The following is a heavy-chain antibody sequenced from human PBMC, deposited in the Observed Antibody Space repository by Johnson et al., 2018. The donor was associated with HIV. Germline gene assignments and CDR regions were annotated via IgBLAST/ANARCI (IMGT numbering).Heavy chain of an antibody. V-gene: IGHV3-23*04. Sequence: VQLVESGGGLVQPGGSLRLSCAASGFTFNTYAMSWVRQAPGKGLEWVSAISGSGGSTYYADSVKGRFTISRDNSKNTLYLQLNSLRAEDTAVYYCARRSDSSGWYGYAFDIWGQGTMVTVSS. CDR2: ISGSGGST. CDR1: GFTFNTYA. J-gene: IGHJ3*02. CDR3: ARRSDSSGWYGYAFDI. D-gene: IGHD6-19*01.